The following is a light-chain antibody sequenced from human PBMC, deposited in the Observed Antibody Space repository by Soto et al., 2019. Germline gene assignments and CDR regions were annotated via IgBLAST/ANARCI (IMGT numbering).Light chain of an antibody. CDR1: SSDVGGYNY. CDR2: DVS. V-gene: IGLV2-14*01. J-gene: IGLJ1*01. Sequence: SVLTPPASVSGSPGQSITISCTGTSSDVGGYNYVSWYQQHPGKAPKLMIYDVSNRPSGVSNRFSGSKSGNTASLTISGLQAEDEADYYCSSYTSSSTYVFGTGTKLTVL. CDR3: SSYTSSSTYV.